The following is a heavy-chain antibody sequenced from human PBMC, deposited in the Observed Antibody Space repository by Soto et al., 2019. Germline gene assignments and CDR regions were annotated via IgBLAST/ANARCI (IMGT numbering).Heavy chain of an antibody. J-gene: IGHJ4*02. D-gene: IGHD2-2*01. Sequence: EAQLLESGGGLVQPGGSLRLSCAASGFTFSNYAMNWVRQAPGKGLEWVSGISGGSGDSTFYADSVKGRFIISRDNSKNTLHLQMNSLRTEDTAVYYCAKNQPSWATRAAFDYWGQGTLVTVSS. V-gene: IGHV3-23*01. CDR1: GFTFSNYA. CDR3: AKNQPSWATRAAFDY. CDR2: ISGGSGDST.